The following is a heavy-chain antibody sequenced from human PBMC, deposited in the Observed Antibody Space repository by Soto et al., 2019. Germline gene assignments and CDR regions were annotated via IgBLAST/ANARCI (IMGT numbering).Heavy chain of an antibody. D-gene: IGHD6-19*01. V-gene: IGHV1-18*01. CDR3: ARAEWLANYYYYGMDV. CDR1: GYTFTSYG. Sequence: ASVKVSCKASGYTFTSYGISWVRQAPGQGLEWMGWISAYNGNTNYAQKLQGRVTMTTDTSTSTAYMELRSLRSDDTAVYYCARAEWLANYYYYGMDVWGQGTTVTSP. CDR2: ISAYNGNT. J-gene: IGHJ6*02.